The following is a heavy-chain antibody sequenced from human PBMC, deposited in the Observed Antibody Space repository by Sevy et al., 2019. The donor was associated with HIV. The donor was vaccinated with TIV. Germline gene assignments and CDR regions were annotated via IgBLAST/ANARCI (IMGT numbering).Heavy chain of an antibody. V-gene: IGHV4-61*01. Sequence: SETLSLTCTVSGGSVTSDSYYWTWIRQPPGKGLECLGYMFYTGSTNYNPSLMSRVTISVDTSKTQFSLKLSSVTAADTAVYYCARMGGLTDYGMDVWGQGTTVTVSS. CDR1: GGSVTSDSYY. CDR2: MFYTGST. J-gene: IGHJ6*02. CDR3: ARMGGLTDYGMDV. D-gene: IGHD1-26*01.